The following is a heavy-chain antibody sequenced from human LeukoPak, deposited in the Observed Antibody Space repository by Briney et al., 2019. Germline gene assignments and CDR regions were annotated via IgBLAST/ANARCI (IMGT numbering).Heavy chain of an antibody. J-gene: IGHJ6*03. D-gene: IGHD2-8*01. CDR1: GGSISSYY. V-gene: IGHV4-4*07. CDR3: ARDEGCTNGVCPYYYYYYYMDV. Sequence: SETLSLTCTVSGGSISSYYWSWIRQPAGKGLEWIGRIYTSGSTNYNPSLKSRVTMSVDTSKDQFSLKLSSVTAADTAAYYCARDEGCTNGVCPYYYYYYYMDVWGKGTTVTVSS. CDR2: IYTSGST.